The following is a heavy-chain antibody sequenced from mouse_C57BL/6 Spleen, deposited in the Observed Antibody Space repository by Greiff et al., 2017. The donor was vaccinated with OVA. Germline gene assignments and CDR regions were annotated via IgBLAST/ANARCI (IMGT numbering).Heavy chain of an antibody. CDR2: ISGGGGNT. CDR1: GFTFSSYT. V-gene: IGHV5-9*01. CDR3: ARQRPLYYFDY. J-gene: IGHJ2*01. Sequence: EVQVVESGGGLVKPGGSLKLSCAASGFTFSSYTMSWVRQTPEKRLEWVATISGGGGNTYYPDSVKGRFTISRDKAKNTLYLQMSSLRSEDTALYYCARQRPLYYFDYWGQGTTLTVSS. D-gene: IGHD6-1*01.